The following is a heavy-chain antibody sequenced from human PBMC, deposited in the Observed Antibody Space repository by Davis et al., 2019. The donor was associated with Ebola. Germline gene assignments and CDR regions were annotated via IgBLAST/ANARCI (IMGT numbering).Heavy chain of an antibody. CDR3: ARLKYSYGYDY. Sequence: PSETLSLTCAVYGGSFSGHYWSWIRQPPGKGLEWIGYIYYSGSTNYNPSLKSRVTISVDTSKNQFSLKLSSVTAADAAVDYCARLKYSYGYDYWGQGTLVTVSS. V-gene: IGHV4-59*08. J-gene: IGHJ4*02. CDR1: GGSFSGHY. D-gene: IGHD5-18*01. CDR2: IYYSGST.